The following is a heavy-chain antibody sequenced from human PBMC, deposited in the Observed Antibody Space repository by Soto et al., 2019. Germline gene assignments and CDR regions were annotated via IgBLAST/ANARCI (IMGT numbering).Heavy chain of an antibody. V-gene: IGHV1-2*04. D-gene: IGHD6-19*01. J-gene: IGHJ6*02. CDR1: GYTFTGYD. Sequence: ASVKVSCKASGYTFTGYDMHWVRQAPGQGLEWMGWINPNSGGTNYAQKFQGWVTMTRDTSISTAYMELSRLRSDDTAVYYCARDFRSETNHPHGLAGWAQGTTVPVS. CDR2: INPNSGGT. CDR3: ARDFRSETNHPHGLAG.